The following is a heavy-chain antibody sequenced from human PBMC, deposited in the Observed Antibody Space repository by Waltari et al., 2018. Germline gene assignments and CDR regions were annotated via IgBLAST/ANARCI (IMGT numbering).Heavy chain of an antibody. D-gene: IGHD3-22*01. CDR3: AKLGVVVITDHPDY. J-gene: IGHJ4*02. Sequence: EVQLVESGGGLVKPGGSLRLSCAASGFTFSSYSMNWVRQAPGKGLEWVSSISSSSSYIYYADSVKGRFTISRDNAKNSLYLQMNSLRAEDTAVYYCAKLGVVVITDHPDYWGQGTLVTVSS. CDR2: ISSSSSYI. CDR1: GFTFSSYS. V-gene: IGHV3-21*01.